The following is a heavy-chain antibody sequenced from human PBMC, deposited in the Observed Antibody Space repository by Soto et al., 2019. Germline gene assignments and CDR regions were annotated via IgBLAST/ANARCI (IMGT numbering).Heavy chain of an antibody. CDR2: IYYSGST. V-gene: IGHV4-31*03. Sequence: TLELTCTVCGGSIRSDGFYWSWIRQHPGKGLEWIGYIYYSGSTYYNPSLKSRVSISADTSNNQFSLKLTSVTAADTAVYYCAGGSSKSWFDPWGQGTLVTVSS. CDR3: AGGSSKSWFDP. CDR1: GGSIRSDGFY. J-gene: IGHJ5*02. D-gene: IGHD6-6*01.